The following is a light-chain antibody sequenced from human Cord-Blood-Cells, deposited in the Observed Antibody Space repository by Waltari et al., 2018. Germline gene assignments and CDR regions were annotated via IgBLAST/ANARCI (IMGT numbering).Light chain of an antibody. CDR2: AAS. CDR1: QGISSY. CDR3: QQYYSYPRT. J-gene: IGKJ1*01. Sequence: AIRMTQSHSSFSASTGDRVTITCRASQGISSYLAWYQQKPGKAPKLLIYAASTLQSGVPSRFSGSGSGTDFTLTISCLQSEDFATYYCQQYYSYPRTFGQGTKVEIK. V-gene: IGKV1-8*01.